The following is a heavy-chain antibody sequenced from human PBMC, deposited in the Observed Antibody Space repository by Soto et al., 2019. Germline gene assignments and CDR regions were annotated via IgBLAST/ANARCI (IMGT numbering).Heavy chain of an antibody. D-gene: IGHD3-10*01. V-gene: IGHV3-15*01. CDR2: IKSKLSGGTT. CDR3: VGSVTNWFGS. CDR1: GFTFSNAW. J-gene: IGHJ5*01. Sequence: EVPLGESGGGLVKPGGSLSFSWAASGFTFSNAWLTWVRHAPGKGLECVGRIKSKLSGGTTDYAAHVKGRFTISRDDSKRALYLQMDSPNSEDTCFYHCVGSVTNWFGSWGQGTLV.